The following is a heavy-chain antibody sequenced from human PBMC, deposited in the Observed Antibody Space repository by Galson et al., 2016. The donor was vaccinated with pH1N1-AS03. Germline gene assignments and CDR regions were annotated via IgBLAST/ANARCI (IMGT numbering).Heavy chain of an antibody. J-gene: IGHJ4*02. CDR1: GFTINNYG. Sequence: SLRLSCAASGFTINNYGMHWVRQAPGKGLEWVAIIWNDGGTTNYADSVKGRFTISRDNSKNTLYLQINSLRAEDTAVYYCVRDDDSSGYYPDSWGRGTLVTVSS. V-gene: IGHV3-33*01. D-gene: IGHD3-22*01. CDR3: VRDDDSSGYYPDS. CDR2: IWNDGGTT.